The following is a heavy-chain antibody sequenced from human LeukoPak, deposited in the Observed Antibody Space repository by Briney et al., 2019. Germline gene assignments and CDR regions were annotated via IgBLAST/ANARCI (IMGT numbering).Heavy chain of an antibody. D-gene: IGHD2-2*01. CDR1: GCTFNNYA. Sequence: GGSLRLSCAGSGCTFNNYAMSWVRRAPRKGLEWVSTIMIGGDGKHYADSVKGRFTISRDRSESTLYLQMNGLRADDTAVYYCVRAAPRDCSPASCSLFDTWGQGTLVTVSS. J-gene: IGHJ4*02. CDR2: IMIGGDGK. CDR3: VRAAPRDCSPASCSLFDT. V-gene: IGHV3-23*01.